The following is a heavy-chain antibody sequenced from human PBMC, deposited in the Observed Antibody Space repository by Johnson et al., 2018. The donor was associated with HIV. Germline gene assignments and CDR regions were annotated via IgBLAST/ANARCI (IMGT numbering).Heavy chain of an antibody. V-gene: IGHV3-23*04. CDR3: ARESTPWGGDYVGYSFDL. Sequence: VQLVESGGGLVQPGGSLRLSCAASGFTFSSYAMSWVRQAPGKGLEWVSAISGSGGSTYYADSVKGRFTISRDNAKKLLYIQMSGLTGEDTANYYCARESTPWGGDYVGYSFDLWGQGTTVTVTS. CDR2: ISGSGGST. J-gene: IGHJ3*01. D-gene: IGHD4-17*01. CDR1: GFTFSSYA.